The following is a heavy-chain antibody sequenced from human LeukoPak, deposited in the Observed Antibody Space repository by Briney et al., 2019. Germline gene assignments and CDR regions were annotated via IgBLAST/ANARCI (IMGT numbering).Heavy chain of an antibody. CDR1: GGSFSGYY. J-gene: IGHJ5*02. D-gene: IGHD6-6*01. Sequence: SETLSLTCAVYGGSFSGYYWGWIRQPPGKGLEWIGEINHSGSTNYNPSLKSRVTISVDTSKNQFSLKLSSVTAADTAVYYCARGRIAARPLRLNWFDPWGQGTLVTVSS. V-gene: IGHV4-34*01. CDR3: ARGRIAARPLRLNWFDP. CDR2: INHSGST.